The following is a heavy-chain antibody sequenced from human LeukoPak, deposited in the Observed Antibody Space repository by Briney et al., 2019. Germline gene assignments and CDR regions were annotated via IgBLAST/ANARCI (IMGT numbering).Heavy chain of an antibody. CDR3: ARDVGYSDYACDI. CDR1: GFTLSNDW. V-gene: IGHV3-74*01. Sequence: RRSLRLSCAASGFTLSNDWVHWVSQDAGKGLVWVSRINPDGSTINYADSVKGRFTISRDNAKNTLYLQMSSLRAEDTALYFCARDVGYSDYACDIWGQGTLVTVSS. CDR2: INPDGSTI. J-gene: IGHJ3*02. D-gene: IGHD4-11*01.